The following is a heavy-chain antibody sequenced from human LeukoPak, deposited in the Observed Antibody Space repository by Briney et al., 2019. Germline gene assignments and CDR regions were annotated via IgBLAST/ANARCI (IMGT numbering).Heavy chain of an antibody. D-gene: IGHD7-27*01. V-gene: IGHV3-30*18. J-gene: IGHJ6*02. CDR2: ISYDGSNK. Sequence: GGSLRLSCAASGFTFSSYGMHWVRQAPGKGLEWVAVISYDGSNKYYADSVKGRFTISRDNSKNTLYLQMNSLRAEDTAVYYCAKDITGDYHGMDVWGQGTTVTVSS. CDR1: GFTFSSYG. CDR3: AKDITGDYHGMDV.